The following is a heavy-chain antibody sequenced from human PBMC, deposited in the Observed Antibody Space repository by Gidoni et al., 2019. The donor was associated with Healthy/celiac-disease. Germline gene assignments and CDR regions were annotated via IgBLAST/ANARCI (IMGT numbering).Heavy chain of an antibody. D-gene: IGHD6-13*01. CDR3: ARFRYSSSWRYYYGMDV. CDR2: INHSGST. J-gene: IGHJ6*02. V-gene: IGHV4-34*01. Sequence: QVQLQQWGAGLLKPSATLSLTCAVYGGSFSGYYWSWIRQPPGKGLEWIGEINHSGSTNYNPSLKSRVTISVDTSKNQFSLKLSSVTAADTAVYYCARFRYSSSWRYYYGMDVWGQGTTVTVSS. CDR1: GGSFSGYY.